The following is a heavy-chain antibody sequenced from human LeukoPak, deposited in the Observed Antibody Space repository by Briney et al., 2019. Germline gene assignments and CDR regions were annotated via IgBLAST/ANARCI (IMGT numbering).Heavy chain of an antibody. V-gene: IGHV4-39*01. J-gene: IGHJ4*02. D-gene: IGHD3-3*01. CDR1: GGSISSSSYS. CDR3: ARLRFDFWSGYTHPYFDY. CDR2: IYYSGTT. Sequence: SETLSLTCTVSGGSISSSSYSWGWIRQPPGKGLEWIGSIYYSGTTYYNPSRKSRVTISVDTSKIQFSLKLSSVATTDTAVYFCARLRFDFWSGYTHPYFDYWGQGTLVTVSS.